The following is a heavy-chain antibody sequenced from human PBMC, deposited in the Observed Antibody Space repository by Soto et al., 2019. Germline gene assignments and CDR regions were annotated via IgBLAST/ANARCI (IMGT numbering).Heavy chain of an antibody. V-gene: IGHV3-15*07. J-gene: IGHJ4*02. CDR3: TPLALKYNSDWYPLSD. D-gene: IGHD6-19*01. CDR2: IKSETDGGTI. Sequence: EVQLVESGGGLVKPGGSLRLSCAGSGFTFSNVWMNWVRQAPGKGLEWVGRIKSETDGGTIDYAAPVKGRFTISRHDSNNTLYLPMNSLKTEDTATYYCTPLALKYNSDWYPLSDWGQGTRVTVSS. CDR1: GFTFSNVW.